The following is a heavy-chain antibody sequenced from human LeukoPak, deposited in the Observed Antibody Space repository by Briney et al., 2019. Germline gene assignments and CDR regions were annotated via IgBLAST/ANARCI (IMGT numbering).Heavy chain of an antibody. CDR3: ASASMVRGVPFDY. CDR2: IYYSGST. V-gene: IGHV4-59*08. J-gene: IGHJ4*02. Sequence: PSETLSLTCAVYGGSFSGYYWSWIRQPPGKGLEWIGYIYYSGSTNYNPSLKSRVTISVDTSKNQFSLKLSSVTAADTAVYYCASASMVRGVPFDYWGQGTLVTVSS. CDR1: GGSFSGYY. D-gene: IGHD3-10*01.